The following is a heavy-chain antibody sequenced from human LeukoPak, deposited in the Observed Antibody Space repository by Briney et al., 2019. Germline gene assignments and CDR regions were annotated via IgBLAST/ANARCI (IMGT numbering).Heavy chain of an antibody. D-gene: IGHD3-22*01. CDR2: INPNSGGT. Sequence: ASVKVSCKASGYTFTGYYMHWVRQAPGQGLEWMGWINPNSGGTNYAQKFQGRVTMTRDTSISTAYTELSRLRSDDTAVYYCARESYYDSSTRYWGQGTLVTVSS. CDR3: ARESYYDSSTRY. V-gene: IGHV1-2*02. J-gene: IGHJ4*02. CDR1: GYTFTGYY.